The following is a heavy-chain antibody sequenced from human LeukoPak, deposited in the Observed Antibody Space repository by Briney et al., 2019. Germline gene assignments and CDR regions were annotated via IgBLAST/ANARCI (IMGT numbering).Heavy chain of an antibody. Sequence: GGSLRLSCAASGFTFDDYAMHWVRQAPGKGLEWVSGISWNSGSIGYAGSVKGRFTFSRDNAKNSLYLQMNSLRAEDTALYYCASQWFLDAFDIWGQGTMVTVSS. CDR1: GFTFDDYA. J-gene: IGHJ3*02. D-gene: IGHD3-22*01. CDR2: ISWNSGSI. V-gene: IGHV3-9*01. CDR3: ASQWFLDAFDI.